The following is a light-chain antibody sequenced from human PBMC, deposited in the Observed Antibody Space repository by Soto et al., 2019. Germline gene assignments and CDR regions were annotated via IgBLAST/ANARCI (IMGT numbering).Light chain of an antibody. J-gene: IGKJ1*01. CDR3: QQYNSSPWT. CDR1: QTISEW. V-gene: IGKV1-5*01. CDR2: DAS. Sequence: IQMTQSPSTLSTSIGDRVTITCRASQTISEWLAWYQQKPGKAPKVLIYDASSLETGVPSRFSGSGSGTEFTLTISSLQPDDSATYYCQQYNSSPWTFGQGTKVDIK.